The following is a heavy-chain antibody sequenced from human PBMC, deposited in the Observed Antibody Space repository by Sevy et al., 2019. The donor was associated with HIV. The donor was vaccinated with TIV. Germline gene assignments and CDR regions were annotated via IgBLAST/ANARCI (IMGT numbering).Heavy chain of an antibody. V-gene: IGHV4-34*01. Sequence: SETLSLTCAVYGGSFSGYYWSWIRQPPGKGLEWIGEINQSGSTNYNPSLKSRVTISVDTSKNQFSLKLNSVTAADTAVYYCARYRVAGNFDYWGQGTLVTVSS. J-gene: IGHJ4*02. CDR1: GGSFSGYY. CDR2: INQSGST. D-gene: IGHD6-19*01. CDR3: ARYRVAGNFDY.